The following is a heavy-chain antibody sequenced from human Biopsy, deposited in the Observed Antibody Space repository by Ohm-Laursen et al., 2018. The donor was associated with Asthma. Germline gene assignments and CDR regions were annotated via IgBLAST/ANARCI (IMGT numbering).Heavy chain of an antibody. CDR1: GYTFNSAG. CDR3: ARAVVYSHYYGIDL. V-gene: IGHV1-18*01. CDR2: ISVYNGNT. Sequence: GPSVKASCKTSGYTFNSAGITWARQAPGQGIEWMEWISVYNGNTKDAQKLQDRVTMITDTSTSTAYMKLRSLRSDDTAVYFCARAVVYSHYYGIDLWGQGTTVTVS. D-gene: IGHD4-23*01. J-gene: IGHJ6*02.